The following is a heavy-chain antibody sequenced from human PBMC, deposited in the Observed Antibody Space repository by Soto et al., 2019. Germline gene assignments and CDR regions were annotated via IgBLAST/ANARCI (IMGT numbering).Heavy chain of an antibody. Sequence: QVQLVQSGAEVKKPGSSVKVSCKASGGTFSSYAISWVRQAPGQGLEWMGGIIPIFGTANYAEKFQGRVTITEDESTSTAYMELSSLSSEDTAVYYCARRGYCSGGSGYHWYFDLWGRGTLVTVSS. D-gene: IGHD2-15*01. CDR3: ARRGYCSGGSGYHWYFDL. CDR2: IIPIFGTA. CDR1: GGTFSSYA. J-gene: IGHJ2*01. V-gene: IGHV1-69*01.